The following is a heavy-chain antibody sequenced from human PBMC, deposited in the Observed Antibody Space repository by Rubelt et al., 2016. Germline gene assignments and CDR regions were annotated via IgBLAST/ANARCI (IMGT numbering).Heavy chain of an antibody. D-gene: IGHD3-9*01. CDR3: ARAASLGEYYDILTGYYIIAAAGHFDY. J-gene: IGHJ4*02. Sequence: SDGSSTSYADSVKGRFTISRDNSKNTLYLQMNSLRAEDTAVYYCARAASLGEYYDILTGYYIIAAAGHFDYWGQGTLVTVSS. CDR2: SDGSST. V-gene: IGHV3-74*01.